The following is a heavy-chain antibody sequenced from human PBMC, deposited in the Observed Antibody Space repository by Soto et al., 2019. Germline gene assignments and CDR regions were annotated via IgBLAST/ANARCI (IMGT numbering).Heavy chain of an antibody. D-gene: IGHD2-15*01. CDR1: GYTFTGYY. CDR2: INPNSGGT. CDR3: ARESRSLYCSGGSCQVDY. Sequence: GSVKVSCKASGYTFTGYYMHWVRQAPGQGLEWMGWINPNSGGTNYAQKFQGWVTMTRDTSISTAYMELSRLRSDDTAVYYCARESRSLYCSGGSCQVDYWGQGTLVT. V-gene: IGHV1-2*04. J-gene: IGHJ4*02.